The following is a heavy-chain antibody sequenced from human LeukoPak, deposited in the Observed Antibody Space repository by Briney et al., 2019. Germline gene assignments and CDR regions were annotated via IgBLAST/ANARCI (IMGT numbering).Heavy chain of an antibody. D-gene: IGHD3-3*01. CDR2: IKQDGSEK. CDR1: GFTFSSYW. CDR3: ARGVELEWLYPYYYYYYMDV. J-gene: IGHJ6*03. Sequence: PGRSLRLSCAASGFTFSSYWMSWVRQAPGKGLEWVANIKQDGSEKYYVDSVKGRFTISRDNAKNSLYLQMNSLRAEDTAVYYCARGVELEWLYPYYYYYYMDVWGKGTTVTVSS. V-gene: IGHV3-7*01.